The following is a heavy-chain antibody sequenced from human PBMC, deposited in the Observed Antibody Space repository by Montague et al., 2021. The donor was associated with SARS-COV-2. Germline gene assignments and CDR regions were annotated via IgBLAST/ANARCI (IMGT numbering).Heavy chain of an antibody. Sequence: GSTHYSHSLKSRVTISVDTSKDQSSLKVISANAADTAEYYCARGGWGGNNTRDAFDIWGQGKMVTVSS. CDR2: GST. CDR3: ARGGWGGNNTRDAFDI. D-gene: IGHD3-16*01. V-gene: IGHV4-59*09. J-gene: IGHJ3*02.